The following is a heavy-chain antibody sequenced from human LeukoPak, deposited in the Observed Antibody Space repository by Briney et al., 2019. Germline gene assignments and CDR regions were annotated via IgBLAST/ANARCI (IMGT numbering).Heavy chain of an antibody. V-gene: IGHV1-8*01. J-gene: IGHJ4*02. D-gene: IGHD3-10*01. CDR3: ARAVALDGGSLRWFGELPFDY. CDR1: GYTFTSYD. Sequence: GASVKVSCKASGYTFTSYDINWVRQATGQGLEWMGWMNPNSGNTGYAQKFQGRVTMTRNTSISTAYMELSSLRSEDTAVYYCARAVALDGGSLRWFGELPFDYWGQGTLVTVSS. CDR2: MNPNSGNT.